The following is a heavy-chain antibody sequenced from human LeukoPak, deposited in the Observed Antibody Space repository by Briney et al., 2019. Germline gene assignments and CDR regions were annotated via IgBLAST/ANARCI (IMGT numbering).Heavy chain of an antibody. V-gene: IGHV3-48*04. CDR2: IRADAVTT. D-gene: IGHD3-22*01. Sequence: PGGTLRLSCATSGFIFSHHGMNWVRQAPGKGLEWVSGIRADAVTTYYADSVKGRFIISRDNAKNSLYLQMNSLRAEDTAVYYCARRVVVVITTGGDFDYWGQGTLVTVSS. J-gene: IGHJ4*02. CDR1: GFIFSHHG. CDR3: ARRVVVVITTGGDFDY.